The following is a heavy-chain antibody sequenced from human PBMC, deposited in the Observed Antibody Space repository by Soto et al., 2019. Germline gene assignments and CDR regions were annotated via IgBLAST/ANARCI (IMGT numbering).Heavy chain of an antibody. CDR1: GVTFGTYA. CDR2: ISYEGSNT. D-gene: IGHD1-1*01. V-gene: IGHV3-30-3*01. J-gene: IGHJ6*02. CDR3: ARVTPGNNLYYFSGMDV. Sequence: TGGSLRLSCVASGVTFGTYAIHWVRQAPGKGLQWVALISYEGSNTYYADSVKGRFTVSRDNSKSTLYLQMNSLRPEDTGVYYCARVTPGNNLYYFSGMDVWGQGTSVTVSS.